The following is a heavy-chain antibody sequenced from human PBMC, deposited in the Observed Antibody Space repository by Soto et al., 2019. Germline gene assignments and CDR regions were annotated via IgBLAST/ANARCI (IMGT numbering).Heavy chain of an antibody. V-gene: IGHV4-39*01. CDR1: GGSISSSSYY. CDR3: ARQDISGSSPFDY. D-gene: IGHD1-26*01. CDR2: IYYSGST. J-gene: IGHJ4*02. Sequence: PSETLSLTCTVSGGSISSSSYYWGWIRQPPGKGLEWIGSIYYSGSTYYNPSLKSRVTISVDTSKNQFSLKLSSVTAADTAVYYCARQDISGSSPFDYWGQGTLVTV.